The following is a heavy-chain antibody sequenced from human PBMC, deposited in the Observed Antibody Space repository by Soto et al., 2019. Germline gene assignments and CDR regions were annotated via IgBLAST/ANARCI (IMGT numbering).Heavy chain of an antibody. CDR1: GGSISSYY. V-gene: IGHV4-59*08. CDR3: ARLTYYYGSGSYFPIFDY. Sequence: QVQLQESGPGLVKPSETLSLTCTVSGGSISSYYWSWIRQPPGKGLEWIGYIYYSGSTNYNPSLKSRVTISVDTSKNQFSLKLSSVTAADTAVYYCARLTYYYGSGSYFPIFDYWGQGTLVTVSS. J-gene: IGHJ4*02. CDR2: IYYSGST. D-gene: IGHD3-10*01.